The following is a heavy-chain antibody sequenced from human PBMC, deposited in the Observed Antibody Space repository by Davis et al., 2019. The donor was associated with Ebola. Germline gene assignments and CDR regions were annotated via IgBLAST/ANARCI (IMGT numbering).Heavy chain of an antibody. D-gene: IGHD3-22*01. CDR2: IYTGDSDT. V-gene: IGHV5-51*01. J-gene: IGHJ3*02. CDR3: ARSPLVFYYDSSGSPHAFDI. CDR1: GNSFNTHW. Sequence: KVSCKDSGNSFNTHWIGWVRQMPGKGLEWMGIIYTGDSDTRYSPSFRGQVTISADKSIKTAFLQWSSLKASDTAMYYCARSPLVFYYDSSGSPHAFDIWGQGTMVTVSS.